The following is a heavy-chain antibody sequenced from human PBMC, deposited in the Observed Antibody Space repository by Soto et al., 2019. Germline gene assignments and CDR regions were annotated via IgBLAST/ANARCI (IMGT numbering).Heavy chain of an antibody. CDR1: GGTFSSYA. J-gene: IGHJ6*02. D-gene: IGHD6-19*01. V-gene: IGHV1-69*12. CDR3: ARDRASIAVDGYYYYYGMDV. Sequence: QVQLVQSGAEVKKPGSSVKVSCKASGGTFSSYAISWVRQAPGQGLEWMGGIIPIFGTANYAQKFQGRVTITADESTSTAYMELSSLRSEDTAVYYCARDRASIAVDGYYYYYGMDVWGQGTTVTVSS. CDR2: IIPIFGTA.